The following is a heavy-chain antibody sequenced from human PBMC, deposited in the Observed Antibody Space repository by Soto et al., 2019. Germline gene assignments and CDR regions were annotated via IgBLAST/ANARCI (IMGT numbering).Heavy chain of an antibody. V-gene: IGHV3-73*02. CDR2: IRSKANSYAT. CDR3: TTDYYYYYGMDV. CDR1: GFTFSGSA. J-gene: IGHJ6*02. Sequence: EVQLVESGGGLVQPGGSLKLSCAASGFTFSGSAMHWVRQASGKGLEWVGRIRSKANSYATAYAASVKGRFTISRDDSKNTAYLQMNSLKTEDTAVYYCTTDYYYYYGMDVWGQGTTVTVSS.